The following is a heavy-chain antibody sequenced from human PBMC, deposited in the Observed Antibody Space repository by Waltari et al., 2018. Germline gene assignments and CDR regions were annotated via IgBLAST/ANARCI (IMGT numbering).Heavy chain of an antibody. CDR1: GFTFSSYA. CDR3: AKDFQWGFPDV. CDR2: IYGGGTST. Sequence: EVQLLESGGGLVQPGGSLRLSCAASGFTFSSYAMSWVRQAPGKGLEWVSVIYGGGTSTYYEDSVKGRFTISRDNSKNTLYLRMNSLRAEDTAVYYCAKDFQWGFPDVWGKGTTVTVSS. D-gene: IGHD2-8*01. V-gene: IGHV3-23*03. J-gene: IGHJ6*04.